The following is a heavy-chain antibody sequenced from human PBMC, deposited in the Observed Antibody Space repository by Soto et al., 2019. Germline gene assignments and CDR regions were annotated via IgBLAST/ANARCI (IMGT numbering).Heavy chain of an antibody. CDR2: ISYDGSNR. V-gene: IGHV3-30-3*01. J-gene: IGHJ5*02. Sequence: QVQLVESGGGVVQPGRSLRLSCAASGFTFSSYAMHWVRQAPGKGLEWVAGISYDGSNRYYADSVKGRFTISRDNSKNTLYLQMSSLRAEDTAVYACSRNSLDYGDYPYNWFDPWGQGTLVTVSS. CDR1: GFTFSSYA. D-gene: IGHD4-17*01. CDR3: SRNSLDYGDYPYNWFDP.